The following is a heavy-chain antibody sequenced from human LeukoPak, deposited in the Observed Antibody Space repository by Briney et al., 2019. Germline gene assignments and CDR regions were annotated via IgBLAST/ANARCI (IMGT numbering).Heavy chain of an antibody. CDR3: ARGDYVWGSYRPFDY. CDR1: GFTFSSYA. J-gene: IGHJ4*02. D-gene: IGHD3-16*02. V-gene: IGHV3-64*01. CDR2: ISSNGGST. Sequence: GGSLRLSCAASGFTFSSYAMHWVRQAPGKGLEYVSAISSNGGSTYYANSVKGRFTISRDNSKNTLYLQMGSLRAEDMAVYYCARGDYVWGSYRPFDYWGQGTLVTVSS.